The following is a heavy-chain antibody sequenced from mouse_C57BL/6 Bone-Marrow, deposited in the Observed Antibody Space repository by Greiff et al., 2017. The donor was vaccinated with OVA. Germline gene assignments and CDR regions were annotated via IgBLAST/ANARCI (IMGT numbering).Heavy chain of an antibody. J-gene: IGHJ2*01. CDR2: ISSGGSST. CDR1: GFTFSSYG. Sequence: EVKLVESGGDLVKPGGSLKLSCAASGFTFSSYGMSWVRQTPDKRLEWVATISSGGSSTYYPDSVKGRFTISRDNAKNTLYLHRCSLKSEDTAMYSCARHGDYGSFFDYWGQGTTLTVSS. V-gene: IGHV5-6*02. CDR3: ARHGDYGSFFDY. D-gene: IGHD1-1*01.